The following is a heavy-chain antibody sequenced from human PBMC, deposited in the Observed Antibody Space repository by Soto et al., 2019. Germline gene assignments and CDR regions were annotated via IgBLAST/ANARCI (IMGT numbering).Heavy chain of an antibody. V-gene: IGHV3-53*01. CDR3: ARAGSPFHSDSTGYWGFDY. J-gene: IGHJ4*02. Sequence: GESLKISCAASGFTFSDHQMNWVRQAPGRGLEWVSVIHSSGTTYYGDSVKGRFTISRDNSKNTLYLQMNSLRTEDTALYYCARAGSPFHSDSTGYWGFDYWGQGTLVTVSS. D-gene: IGHD3-9*01. CDR2: IHSSGTT. CDR1: GFTFSDHQ.